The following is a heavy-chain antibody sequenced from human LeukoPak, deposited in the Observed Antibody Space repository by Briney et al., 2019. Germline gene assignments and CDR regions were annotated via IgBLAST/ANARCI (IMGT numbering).Heavy chain of an antibody. V-gene: IGHV3-21*01. CDR1: GFTFSSYS. J-gene: IGHJ6*03. CDR3: ASSPTQSYYYYYMDV. Sequence: GGSLRLSCAASGFTFSSYSMNWVRQAPGKGLEWVSSISSSSSYIYYADSVKGRFTISRDNAKNSLYLQMNSLRAEDTAVYYCASSPTQSYYYYYMDVWGKGTMVTISS. CDR2: ISSSSSYI. D-gene: IGHD1-1*01.